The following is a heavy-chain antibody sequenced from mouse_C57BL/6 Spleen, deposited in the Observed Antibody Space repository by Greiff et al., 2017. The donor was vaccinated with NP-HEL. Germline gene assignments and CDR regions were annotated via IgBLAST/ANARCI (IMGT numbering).Heavy chain of an antibody. CDR3: ARGGLITTVVASY. CDR1: GFTFSSYA. D-gene: IGHD1-1*01. V-gene: IGHV5-4*03. CDR2: ISDGGSYT. Sequence: DVKLVESGGGLVKPGGSLKLSCAASGFTFSSYAMSWVRQTPEKRLEWVATISDGGSYTYYPDNVKGRFTISRDNAKNNLYLQMSHLKSEDTAMYYCARGGLITTVVASYWGQGTTLTVSS. J-gene: IGHJ2*01.